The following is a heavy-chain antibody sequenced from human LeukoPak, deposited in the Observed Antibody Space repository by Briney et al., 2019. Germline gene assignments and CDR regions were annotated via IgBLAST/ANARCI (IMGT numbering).Heavy chain of an antibody. CDR2: IDSSGSA. V-gene: IGHV4-59*01. Sequence: SATLSLTCVVSGGSISPYYWSWIRQSPGKGLEWIGYIDSSGSASYNPSLKSRVTIFVDTSKNVFSLILTSVSASDTAIYYCARDHWLFSSKTWYYYGMDVWGQGTTVTVSS. CDR3: ARDHWLFSSKTWYYYGMDV. CDR1: GGSISPYY. J-gene: IGHJ6*02. D-gene: IGHD3-9*01.